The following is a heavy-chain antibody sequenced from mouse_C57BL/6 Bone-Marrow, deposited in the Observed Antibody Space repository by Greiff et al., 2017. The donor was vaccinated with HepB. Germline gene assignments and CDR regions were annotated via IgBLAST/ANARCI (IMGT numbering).Heavy chain of an antibody. CDR2: IYPRSGNT. J-gene: IGHJ2*01. Sequence: QVQLKESGAELARPGASVKLSCKASGYTFTSYGISWVKQRTGQGLEWIGEIYPRSGNTYYNEKFKGKATLTADKSSSTAYMELRSLTSEDSAVYFCARDYGSSLDYWGQGTTLTVSS. V-gene: IGHV1-81*01. CDR3: ARDYGSSLDY. CDR1: GYTFTSYG. D-gene: IGHD1-1*01.